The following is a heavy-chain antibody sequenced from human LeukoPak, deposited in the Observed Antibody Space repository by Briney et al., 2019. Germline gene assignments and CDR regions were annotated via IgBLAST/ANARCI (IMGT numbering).Heavy chain of an antibody. D-gene: IGHD5-12*01. V-gene: IGHV3-74*01. CDR3: ARSASGYDA. J-gene: IGHJ5*02. CDR2: IDDDGDGT. Sequence: GGSLRLSCAASGFPFSGYWMHRVRQAPGKGLVWVSRIDDDGDGTTYADSVKSRFTISRDNAKNTLYLQMNSLRVEDTAVYYCARSASGYDAWGQGTLVTVSS. CDR1: GFPFSGYW.